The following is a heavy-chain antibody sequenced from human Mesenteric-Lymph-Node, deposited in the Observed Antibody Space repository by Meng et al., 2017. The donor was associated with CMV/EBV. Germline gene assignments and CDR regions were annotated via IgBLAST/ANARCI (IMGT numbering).Heavy chain of an antibody. Sequence: SVKVSCKASGGTFSSYPISWLRQAPGQGLEWMGGIIAIFWTPNYAQKFQDRITITTDVSTGTDYMELSSLRSDDTAVYYCARDSPPSGNYARMDVWGQGTTVTVSS. CDR2: IIAIFWTP. CDR1: GGTFSSYP. D-gene: IGHD6-25*01. CDR3: ARDSPPSGNYARMDV. J-gene: IGHJ6*02. V-gene: IGHV1-69*05.